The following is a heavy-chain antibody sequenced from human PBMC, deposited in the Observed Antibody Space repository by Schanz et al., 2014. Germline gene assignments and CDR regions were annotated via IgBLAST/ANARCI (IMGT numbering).Heavy chain of an antibody. D-gene: IGHD3-10*01. V-gene: IGHV3-21*01. Sequence: EVQLVESGGGLVKPGGSLRLSCAASGFTFSSYSMNWVRQAPGKGLEWVSSISSRSSYKYYADSVKGRFTISRDNARNSLYLQMNNLRVEDTAVYYCARGPDYGSGSYSSYWGQGTLVTVSS. J-gene: IGHJ4*02. CDR1: GFTFSSYS. CDR3: ARGPDYGSGSYSSY. CDR2: ISSRSSYK.